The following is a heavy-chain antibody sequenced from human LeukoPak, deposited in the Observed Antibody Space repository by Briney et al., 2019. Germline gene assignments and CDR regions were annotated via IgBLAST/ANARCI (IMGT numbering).Heavy chain of an antibody. CDR1: GGSISRYY. Sequence: SETLSLTCTVSGGSISRYYWSWIRQPPGKGLEWLGYVYYSGSTNYNPSLKSRVTISVDTSKNQFSLKLSSVTAADTAVYYCARTITIFGALGYFDYWGQGTLVTVSS. J-gene: IGHJ4*02. CDR3: ARTITIFGALGYFDY. D-gene: IGHD3-3*01. CDR2: VYYSGST. V-gene: IGHV4-59*12.